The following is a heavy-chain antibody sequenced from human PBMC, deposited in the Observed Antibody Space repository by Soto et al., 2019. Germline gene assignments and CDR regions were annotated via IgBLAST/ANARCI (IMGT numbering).Heavy chain of an antibody. CDR3: AKSSGSGGPDPFDY. Sequence: EVQLVESGGGLVQPGRSLRLSCAASGFTFDDYAMHWVRQAPGKGLEWVSGISWNSGSIGYADSVKGRFTISRDNAKNSLYLQMNSLRAEDTALYYCAKSSGSGGPDPFDYWGQGTLVTVSS. CDR1: GFTFDDYA. J-gene: IGHJ4*02. CDR2: ISWNSGSI. D-gene: IGHD2-15*01. V-gene: IGHV3-9*01.